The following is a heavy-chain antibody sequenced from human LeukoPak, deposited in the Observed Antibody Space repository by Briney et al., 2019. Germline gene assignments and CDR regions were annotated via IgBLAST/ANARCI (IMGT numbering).Heavy chain of an antibody. CDR1: GYSISSGYY. J-gene: IGHJ5*02. CDR3: ARDSTYDSSGYYWFDP. Sequence: SETLSLTCAVSGYSISSGYYWGWIRQPPGKGLEWIGRIYTSGSTNYNPSLKSRVTMSVDTSKNQFSLKLSSVTAADTAVYYCARDSTYDSSGYYWFDPWGQGTLVTVSS. CDR2: IYTSGST. D-gene: IGHD3-22*01. V-gene: IGHV4-38-2*02.